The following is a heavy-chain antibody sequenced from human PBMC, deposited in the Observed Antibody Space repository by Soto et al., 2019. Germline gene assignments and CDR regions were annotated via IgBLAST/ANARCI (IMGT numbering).Heavy chain of an antibody. J-gene: IGHJ5*02. D-gene: IGHD3-10*01. Sequence: QVQLQESGPGLVKPSETLSLTCSISGASIRDKYCGWLRQSAEKGLQFIGRISNGGTTIYNPSLKSRVTMSLDTSTTHFSLKLTSVTAADTAVYYCATKGDYGGWFDPWGQGTLVTVSS. CDR3: ATKGDYGGWFDP. CDR1: GASIRDKY. CDR2: ISNGGTT. V-gene: IGHV4-4*07.